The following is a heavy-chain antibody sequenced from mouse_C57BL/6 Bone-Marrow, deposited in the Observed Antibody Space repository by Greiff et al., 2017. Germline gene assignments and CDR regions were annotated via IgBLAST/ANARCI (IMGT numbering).Heavy chain of an antibody. CDR1: GYSITSGYY. CDR3: ARVPYYDYVPYCFDY. V-gene: IGHV3-6*01. J-gene: IGHJ2*01. CDR2: ISYDGSN. Sequence: EVKLVESGPGLVKPSQSLSLTCSVTGYSITSGYYWNWIRQFPGNKLEWMGYISYDGSNNYNPSLKNRISITRDTSKNQFFLKWNSVTTEDTATYYCARVPYYDYVPYCFDYWGQGTPLTVSS. D-gene: IGHD2-4*01.